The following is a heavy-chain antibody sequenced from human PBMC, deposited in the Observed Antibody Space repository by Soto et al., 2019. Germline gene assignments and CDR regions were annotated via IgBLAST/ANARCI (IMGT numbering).Heavy chain of an antibody. CDR2: IKPIGGTT. J-gene: IGHJ5*01. V-gene: IGHV1-46*01. CDR1: GYNFTNYW. CDR3: ARESGSFDS. D-gene: IGHD1-26*01. Sequence: QVQLVQSGAEVKKPGASVGVSCTTSGYNFTNYWMHWVRQAPGQGLEWMGIIKPIGGTTTYAQQFQGRFTMTRDTSTSTVDMELNSLRSDDTAIYYCARESGSFDSWGQGTLVTVSS.